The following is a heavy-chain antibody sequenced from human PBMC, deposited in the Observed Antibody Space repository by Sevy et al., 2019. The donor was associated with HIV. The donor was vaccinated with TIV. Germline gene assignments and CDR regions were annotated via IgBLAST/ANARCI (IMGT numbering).Heavy chain of an antibody. J-gene: IGHJ4*02. CDR3: ARDRGEILSSAFDY. V-gene: IGHV3-30*03. CDR1: GFTFSDHR. Sequence: GGSLRLSCAAFGFTFSDHRMHWVRQAPGKGLEWVAVISYDGRNNKYNVDSVKGRVTISRDNSKNTVYLQMNSLRPEDTAIYYCARDRGEILSSAFDYWGQGTLVTVPS. D-gene: IGHD3-16*01. CDR2: ISYDGRNNK.